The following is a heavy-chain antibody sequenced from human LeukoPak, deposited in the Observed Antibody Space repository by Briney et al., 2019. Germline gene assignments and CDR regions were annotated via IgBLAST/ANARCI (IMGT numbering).Heavy chain of an antibody. D-gene: IGHD3-10*01. Sequence: ASVKVSCKASGYTFTSYDINWVRQAPGQGLEWMGIINPSGGSTSYAQKFQGRVTMTRDTSTSTVYMELSSLRSEDTAVYYCAREGDRNWFDPWGQGTLVTVSS. V-gene: IGHV1-46*01. CDR1: GYTFTSYD. CDR2: INPSGGST. CDR3: AREGDRNWFDP. J-gene: IGHJ5*02.